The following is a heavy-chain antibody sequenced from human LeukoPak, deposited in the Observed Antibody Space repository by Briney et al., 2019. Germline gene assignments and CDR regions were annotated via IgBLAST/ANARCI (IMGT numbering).Heavy chain of an antibody. D-gene: IGHD3-22*01. CDR3: ATNYYDSSRAASDY. CDR2: ISSSSSYI. J-gene: IGHJ4*02. CDR1: GFTFSSYS. Sequence: GGSLRLSCAASGFTFSSYSMNWVHQAPGKGLEWVSSISSSSSYIYYADSVKGRFTISRDNAKNTLYLQMNSLRAEDTAVYYCATNYYDSSRAASDYWGQGTLVTVSS. V-gene: IGHV3-21*04.